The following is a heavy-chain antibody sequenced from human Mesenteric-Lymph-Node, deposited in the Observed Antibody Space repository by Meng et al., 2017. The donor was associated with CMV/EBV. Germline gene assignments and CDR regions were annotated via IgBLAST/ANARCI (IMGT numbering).Heavy chain of an antibody. CDR3: AKERVPTAVKHGDFEY. D-gene: IGHD2-2*01. V-gene: IGHV3-30*02. CDR1: GFTFSNFG. Sequence: GESLKISCAASGFTFSNFGMHWVRQAPGKGLEWVAIIRYDGSNTFYADSVKGRFTISRDNSKNTLFLQMNSLRAEDTAVYHCAKERVPTAVKHGDFEYWGQGTQVTVSS. J-gene: IGHJ4*02. CDR2: IRYDGSNT.